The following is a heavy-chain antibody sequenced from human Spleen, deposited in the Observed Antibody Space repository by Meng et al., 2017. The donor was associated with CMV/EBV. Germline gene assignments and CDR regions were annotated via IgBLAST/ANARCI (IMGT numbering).Heavy chain of an antibody. CDR1: GASVSSHK. J-gene: IGHJ4*02. CDR2: VYYGGST. V-gene: IGHV4-59*02. CDR3: ARDYCNSHCFFDY. D-gene: IGHD2-21*01. Sequence: SETLSLTCTVAGASVSSHKWTSIRQPPGKGLEWIGYVYYGGSTNYNPSLKRPVTMSVDTSKNQFSLKLISVTAADTAVYYCARDYCNSHCFFDYWGQGTLVTVSS.